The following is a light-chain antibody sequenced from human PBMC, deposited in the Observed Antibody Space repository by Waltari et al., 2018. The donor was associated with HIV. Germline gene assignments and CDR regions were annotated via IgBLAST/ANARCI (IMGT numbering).Light chain of an antibody. CDR1: SSDVGGSNY. CDR3: SSYTSSSSWV. CDR2: DVS. V-gene: IGLV2-14*03. Sequence: QSALTQPASVSGSPGQSITLPCTGTSSDVGGSNYVSWYQQHPGKAPKVMIYDVSNRPSGVSNRFSGSKSGNTASLTISGLQAEDEADYYCSSYTSSSSWVFGGGTKLTVL. J-gene: IGLJ3*02.